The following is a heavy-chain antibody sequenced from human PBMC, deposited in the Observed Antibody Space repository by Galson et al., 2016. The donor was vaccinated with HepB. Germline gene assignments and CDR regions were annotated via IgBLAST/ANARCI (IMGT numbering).Heavy chain of an antibody. CDR2: INQGGSEE. J-gene: IGHJ6*02. Sequence: SLRLSCAASGFTFSTYWMTWVRQAPGKGLERVANINQGGSEENYVDSMKGRFTISRDNAKNSLFLQINSLRAEDAAVYYCARDLSFGGGSTWYDVMDVLGQGTTVTVSS. D-gene: IGHD3-10*01. V-gene: IGHV3-7*05. CDR1: GFTFSTYW. CDR3: ARDLSFGGGSTWYDVMDV.